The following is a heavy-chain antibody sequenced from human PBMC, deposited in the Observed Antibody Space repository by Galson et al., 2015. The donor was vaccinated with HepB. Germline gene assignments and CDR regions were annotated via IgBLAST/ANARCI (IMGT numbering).Heavy chain of an antibody. Sequence: SLRLSCAASGFTFSSYAMSWVRQAPGKGLEWVSAISGSGGSTYYADSVKGRFTISRDNSKNTLYLQMNSLRAEDTAVYYCAKVPVALWFGELRDWFDPWGQGTLVTVSS. J-gene: IGHJ5*02. CDR1: GFTFSSYA. CDR3: AKVPVALWFGELRDWFDP. D-gene: IGHD3-10*01. V-gene: IGHV3-23*01. CDR2: ISGSGGST.